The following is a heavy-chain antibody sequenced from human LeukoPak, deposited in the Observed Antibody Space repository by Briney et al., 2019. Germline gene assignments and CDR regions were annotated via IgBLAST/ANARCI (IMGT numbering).Heavy chain of an antibody. CDR2: ISYDGSNK. D-gene: IGHD4-11*01. V-gene: IGHV3-33*05. CDR3: ARKQLPLYYFYYGMDV. Sequence: GKSLRLSCEVSGFTFSSYGMHWVRQAPGRGLEWVALISYDGSNKNYADSVKGRFIISRDDSKNTLYLQMSSLRAEDTAVYYCARKQLPLYYFYYGMDVWGRGTTVTVSS. J-gene: IGHJ6*04. CDR1: GFTFSSYG.